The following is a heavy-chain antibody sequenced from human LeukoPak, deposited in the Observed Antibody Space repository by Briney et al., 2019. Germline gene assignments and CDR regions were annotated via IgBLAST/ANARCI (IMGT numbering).Heavy chain of an antibody. CDR2: IYYSGST. D-gene: IGHD6-19*01. CDR3: ARESPDSGWYFYYYGMDV. V-gene: IGHV4-59*01. J-gene: IGHJ6*02. Sequence: SETLSLTCTVSGGSISSYFWSWIRQPPGKGLEWIGYIYYSGSTNYNPSLKSRVTISVDTSKNQFSLKLSSVTAADTAAYYCARESPDSGWYFYYYGMDVWGQGTTVTVSS. CDR1: GGSISSYF.